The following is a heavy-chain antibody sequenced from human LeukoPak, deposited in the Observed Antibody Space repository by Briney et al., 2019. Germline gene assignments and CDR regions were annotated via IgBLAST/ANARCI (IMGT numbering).Heavy chain of an antibody. D-gene: IGHD1-1*01. CDR2: ISGKSDYI. CDR3: AREPPTAGNGFDI. CDR1: GFAFSTYS. J-gene: IGHJ3*02. V-gene: IGHV3-21*04. Sequence: GGSLRLSCAASGFAFSTYSMNWVRQAPGKGLEWVSSISGKSDYIYYADSVKGRFTVSRDNAKNSLFLQMNSLRAEDTAVYYCAREPPTAGNGFDIWGQGTMVTVSS.